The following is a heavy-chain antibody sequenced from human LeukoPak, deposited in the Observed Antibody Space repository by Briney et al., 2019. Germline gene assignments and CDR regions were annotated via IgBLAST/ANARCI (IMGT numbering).Heavy chain of an antibody. CDR3: ARGPKIVVVPARYYYYYMDV. V-gene: IGHV4-4*07. D-gene: IGHD2-2*01. CDR1: GGSISSYY. J-gene: IGHJ6*03. CDR2: IYSSGST. Sequence: SETLSLTCTVSGGSISSYYWSWIRQPAGKGLEWIGRIYSSGSTNYNPSLKSRVTMSVDTSKNQFSLKLSSVTAAGTAVYYCARGPKIVVVPARYYYYYMDVWGKGTTVTVSS.